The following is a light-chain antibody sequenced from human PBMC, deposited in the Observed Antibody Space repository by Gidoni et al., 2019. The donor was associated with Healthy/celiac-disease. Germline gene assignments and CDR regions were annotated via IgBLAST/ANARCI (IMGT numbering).Light chain of an antibody. J-gene: IGKJ1*01. CDR2: AAS. Sequence: DIQMTQSPSSLSASVGDRVTITCRASQSISSYLNWYQQKPGKAPKLLIYAASSLQSGVPSRFSGSGSGTDFTLTISSLQPEDFATYYCQQRETFGQGTKAEIK. V-gene: IGKV1-39*01. CDR1: QSISSY. CDR3: QQRET.